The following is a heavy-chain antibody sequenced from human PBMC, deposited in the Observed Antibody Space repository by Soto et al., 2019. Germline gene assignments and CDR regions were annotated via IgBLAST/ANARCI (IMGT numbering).Heavy chain of an antibody. CDR2: ISAYNGNT. Sequence: QLHLVQSGAEVKKPGASVKVSCKASGYTFINYGISWVRQAPGQGLEWMGWISAYNGNTNYGQKFQGRVTMTTETSTSTAYLELRSLSSDDTAVYYCARGSGFVGNDAFDAWGQGTMVTVSS. CDR1: GYTFINYG. CDR3: ARGSGFVGNDAFDA. V-gene: IGHV1-18*01. D-gene: IGHD3-3*01. J-gene: IGHJ3*01.